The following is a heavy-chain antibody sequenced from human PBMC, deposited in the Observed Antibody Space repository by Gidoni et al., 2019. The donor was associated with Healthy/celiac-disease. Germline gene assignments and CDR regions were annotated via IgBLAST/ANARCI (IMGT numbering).Heavy chain of an antibody. CDR3: AKDAQYYYDSSGYYWGYYYYGMDV. CDR1: GFTFSSYG. J-gene: IGHJ6*02. V-gene: IGHV3-30*18. CDR2: RSYDGSNK. Sequence: QVQLVESGGGVVQPGRSLRLSCAASGFTFSSYGMHWVRQAPGKGLEWVAVRSYDGSNKYDADSVKGRFNISRDNSKNTLYLQMNSLRAEDTAVYYCAKDAQYYYDSSGYYWGYYYYGMDVWGQGTTVTVSS. D-gene: IGHD3-22*01.